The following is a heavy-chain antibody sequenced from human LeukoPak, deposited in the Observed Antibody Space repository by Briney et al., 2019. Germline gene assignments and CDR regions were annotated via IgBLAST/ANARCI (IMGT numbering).Heavy chain of an antibody. CDR3: ARRVRGVISFDY. CDR1: GGSISSSNW. V-gene: IGHV4-4*02. J-gene: IGHJ4*02. CDR2: IYHSGST. Sequence: SETLSLTCAVSGGSISSSNWWSWVRQHPGKGLEWIGEIYHSGSTNYNPSLKSRVTISVDKSKNQFSLKLSSVTAADTAVYYCARRVRGVISFDYWGQGTLVTVSS. D-gene: IGHD3-10*01.